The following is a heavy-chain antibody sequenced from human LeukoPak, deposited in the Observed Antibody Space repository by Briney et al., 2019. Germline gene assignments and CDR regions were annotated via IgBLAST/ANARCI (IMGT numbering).Heavy chain of an antibody. CDR2: INPNTGGT. Sequence: GASVKVSCKASGYTLTGYYIHWVRQAPGQGLEWMGWINPNTGGTNYAQKFQGRVTMTRDTSISTAYMELSRLRSDDTAFYYCARGTDNWFDPWGQGTLVTVSS. CDR1: GYTLTGYY. CDR3: ARGTDNWFDP. J-gene: IGHJ5*02. V-gene: IGHV1-2*02.